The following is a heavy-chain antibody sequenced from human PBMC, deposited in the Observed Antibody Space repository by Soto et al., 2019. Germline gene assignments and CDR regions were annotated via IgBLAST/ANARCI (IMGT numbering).Heavy chain of an antibody. V-gene: IGHV4-31*03. Sequence: QVQLQESGPGLVKPSQTLSLTCTVSGGSIRSGGYYWSWVRQNPRRGLEWIGNIYYSGNTYYNPSLKSRLTISVDTSKNQFSLNLSSVTAADTAVYYCARXXXXXTAGTARHYFGLDVWGQGTTVTVSS. D-gene: IGHD6-13*01. CDR2: IYYSGNT. CDR1: GGSIRSGGYY. J-gene: IGHJ6*02. CDR3: ARXXXXXTAGTARHYFGLDV.